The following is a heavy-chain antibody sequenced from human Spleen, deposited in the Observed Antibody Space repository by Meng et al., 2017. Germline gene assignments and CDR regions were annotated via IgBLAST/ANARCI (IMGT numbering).Heavy chain of an antibody. CDR2: IKEDGSQK. D-gene: IGHD5-24*01. Sequence: GGPLRPPCEASGSTFNYWMSWVRQAPGRGLEWVANIKEDGSQKQYVDSVRGRFTISRDNAKNSLYLQMNSLRAEDTAVYYCARCGFRGGGYNFGFYYFDYWGQGTLVTVSS. J-gene: IGHJ4*02. V-gene: IGHV3-7*01. CDR3: ARCGFRGGGYNFGFYYFDY. CDR1: GSTFNYW.